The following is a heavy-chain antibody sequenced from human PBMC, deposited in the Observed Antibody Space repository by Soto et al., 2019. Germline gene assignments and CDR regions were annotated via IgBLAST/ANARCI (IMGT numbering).Heavy chain of an antibody. CDR3: GRESGETWDYEAS. CDR1: DYSVSSSNW. V-gene: IGHV4-28*03. CDR2: ISYTGTT. D-gene: IGHD1-7*01. J-gene: IGHJ5*02. Sequence: PLETLSLTCVVSDYSVSSSNWWGWIRQPPGKGLEWIGYISYTGTTYYNPSLKSRVTMSVDTSKNQFSLQLTSVTAVDSAVYHCGRESGETWDYEASWGQGTPVTVSS.